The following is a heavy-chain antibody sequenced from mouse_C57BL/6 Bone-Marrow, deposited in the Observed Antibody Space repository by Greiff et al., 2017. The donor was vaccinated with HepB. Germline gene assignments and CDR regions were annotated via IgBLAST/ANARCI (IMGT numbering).Heavy chain of an antibody. D-gene: IGHD1-1*01. CDR2: IYPSDSET. J-gene: IGHJ2*01. CDR1: GYTFTSYW. V-gene: IGHV1-61*01. CDR3: ARQGYYGSSLYYFDY. Sequence: VQLQQPGAELVRPGSSVKLSCKASGYTFTSYWMDWVKQRPGQGLEWIGNIYPSDSETHYNQKFKDKATLTVDKSSSTAYMQLSSLTSEDSAVYYCARQGYYGSSLYYFDYWGQGTTLTVSS.